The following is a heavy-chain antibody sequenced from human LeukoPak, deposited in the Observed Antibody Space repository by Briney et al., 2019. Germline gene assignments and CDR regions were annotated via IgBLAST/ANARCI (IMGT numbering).Heavy chain of an antibody. V-gene: IGHV4-34*01. J-gene: IGHJ4*02. Sequence: SSETLSLTCAVYGGSFSGYYWSWIRQPPGKGLEWIGEINHSGSTNYNPSLKSRVTISVDTSKNQFSLKLSSVTAADTAVYYCARGCFSRKYVYVWGSYRYTTPFDYWGQGTLVTVSS. D-gene: IGHD3-16*02. CDR3: ARGCFSRKYVYVWGSYRYTTPFDY. CDR2: INHSGST. CDR1: GGSFSGYY.